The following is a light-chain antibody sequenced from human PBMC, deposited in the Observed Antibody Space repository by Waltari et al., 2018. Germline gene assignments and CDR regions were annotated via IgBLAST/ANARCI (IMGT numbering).Light chain of an antibody. CDR3: MQALQTPYT. CDR2: WGS. V-gene: IGKV2-28*01. Sequence: IVMTQSPLSLTVTPGEPPSISCRSSQSLLHDVGHTFFDWYLQRPGQSPQLLIYWGSNRASGVPDRFSGSESGTDFTLKISSVEAEDVGTYYCMQALQTPYTFGQGTKLDIK. CDR1: QSLLHDVGHTF. J-gene: IGKJ2*01.